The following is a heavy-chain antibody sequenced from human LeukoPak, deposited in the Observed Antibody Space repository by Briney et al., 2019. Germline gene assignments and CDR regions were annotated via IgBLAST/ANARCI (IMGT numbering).Heavy chain of an antibody. D-gene: IGHD3-10*01. Sequence: GGSLRLSCSASGFTFSSYAMYWVRQAPGKGLEYVSAISTNGGSTYYADSVKGRFTISRDNSKSTLYLQMNSLKTEDTAVYYCGAGIVGAFDFWGQGTMVTVSS. V-gene: IGHV3-64*04. CDR3: GAGIVGAFDF. J-gene: IGHJ3*01. CDR2: ISTNGGST. CDR1: GFTFSSYA.